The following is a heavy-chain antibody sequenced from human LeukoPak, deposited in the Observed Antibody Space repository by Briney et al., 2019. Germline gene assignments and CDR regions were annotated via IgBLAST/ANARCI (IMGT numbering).Heavy chain of an antibody. V-gene: IGHV3-73*01. CDR1: GFTFSGSA. J-gene: IGHJ4*02. CDR2: IRSKANNYAT. CDR3: ATDLSGRQDY. Sequence: PGGSLRLSCAASGFTFSGSAMHWVRQASGKGLGWVGRIRSKANNYATAYAASVKGRFTISRDDSKNTAFLQMNSLKTEDTAVYYCATDLSGRQDYWGQGTLVTVSS. D-gene: IGHD5-12*01.